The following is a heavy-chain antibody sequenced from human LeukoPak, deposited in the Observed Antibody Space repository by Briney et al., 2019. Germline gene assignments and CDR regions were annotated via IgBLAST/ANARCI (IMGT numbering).Heavy chain of an antibody. Sequence: GGSLRLSCAASGFTFNTYSMNWARQAPGKGLECVSSIDSSSGYMFYADSVKGRFTISRDNAKNSLYLQMNSLRAEDTAVYYCARVTRIAARPNDAFDIWGQGTMVTVSS. CDR1: GFTFNTYS. J-gene: IGHJ3*02. CDR2: IDSSSGYM. V-gene: IGHV3-21*01. D-gene: IGHD6-6*01. CDR3: ARVTRIAARPNDAFDI.